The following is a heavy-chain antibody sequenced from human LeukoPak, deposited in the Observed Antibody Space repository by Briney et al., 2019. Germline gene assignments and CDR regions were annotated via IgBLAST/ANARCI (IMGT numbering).Heavy chain of an antibody. D-gene: IGHD3-10*01. CDR2: INPNSGGT. CDR3: ARDAMSQLLWFGELSKFDY. J-gene: IGHJ4*02. CDR1: GYTFTGYY. V-gene: IGHV1-2*02. Sequence: ASVKVSCKASGYTFTGYYMHWVRQAPGQGLEWMGWINPNSGGTNYAQKFQGRVSMTRDTSISTAYMELSRLRSDDTAVYYCARDAMSQLLWFGELSKFDYWGQGTLVTVSS.